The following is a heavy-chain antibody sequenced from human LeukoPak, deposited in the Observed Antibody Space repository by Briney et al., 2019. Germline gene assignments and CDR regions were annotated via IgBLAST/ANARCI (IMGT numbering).Heavy chain of an antibody. CDR2: IYNSGNT. J-gene: IGHJ4*02. Sequence: SEALSLTCTVSSGSISSYYWSWIRQPAGKGLEWIGRIYNSGNTNYNPSLKSRVTMSVDTSKNRFSLKLTSVTAADTALYYCARDRSAAYYRDYFDYWGQGILVTVSS. V-gene: IGHV4-4*07. CDR3: ARDRSAAYYRDYFDY. D-gene: IGHD3-22*01. CDR1: SGSISSYY.